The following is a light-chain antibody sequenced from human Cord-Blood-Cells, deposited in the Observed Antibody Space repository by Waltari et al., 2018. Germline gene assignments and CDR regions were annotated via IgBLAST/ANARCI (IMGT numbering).Light chain of an antibody. CDR1: HSVLFSSNNKNY. CDR3: QQYYSTPPT. J-gene: IGKJ1*01. Sequence: DILLNQYSESLAVYLGRRATLNCKYSHSVLFSSNNKNYLACYQQKPGHPPKLLIYWASTRESGVPDRFSGSGSGTDFTVTISSLQAEDVAVYYCQQYYSTPPTFGQGTKVEIK. CDR2: WAS. V-gene: IGKV4-1*01.